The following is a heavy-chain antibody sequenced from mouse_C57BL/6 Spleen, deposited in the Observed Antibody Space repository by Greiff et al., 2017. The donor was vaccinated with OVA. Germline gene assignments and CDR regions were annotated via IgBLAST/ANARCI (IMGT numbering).Heavy chain of an antibody. V-gene: IGHV1-69*01. J-gene: IGHJ1*03. Sequence: QVQLQQPGAELVMPGASVKLSCKASGYTFTSYWMHWVKQRPGQGLEWIGEIDPSDSYTNYNQKFKGKSTLTVDKSSSTAYMQLSSLTSEDSAVYYCARGGLLNWYCDVWGTGTTVTVSS. CDR2: IDPSDSYT. CDR3: ARGGLLNWYCDV. CDR1: GYTFTSYW. D-gene: IGHD2-3*01.